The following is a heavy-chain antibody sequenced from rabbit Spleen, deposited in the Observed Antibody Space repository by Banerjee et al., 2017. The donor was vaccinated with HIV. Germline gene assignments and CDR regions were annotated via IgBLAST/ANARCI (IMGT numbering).Heavy chain of an antibody. D-gene: IGHD2-1*01. Sequence: QQQLVESGGGLVQPGGSLKLSCKASGFDFSNYGVSWVRQAPGKGLEWIACIYGGSSGNTYYASWAKGRFTISKPSSTTVTLQMTSLTVADTATYFCARSSYYGDFDYFNFWGPGTLVTVS. CDR3: ARSSYYGDFDYFNF. CDR1: GFDFSNYG. J-gene: IGHJ4*01. V-gene: IGHV1S45*01. CDR2: IYGGSSGNT.